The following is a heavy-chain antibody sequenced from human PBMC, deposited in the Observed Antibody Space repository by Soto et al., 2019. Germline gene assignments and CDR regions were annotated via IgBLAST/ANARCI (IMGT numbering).Heavy chain of an antibody. CDR3: TTSTMARGDIKSRFLDY. D-gene: IGHD3-10*01. CDR1: GFTFSSYA. Sequence: QVQLVESGGGVVQPGRSLRLSCAASGFTFSSYAMHWVRQAPGKGLEWVAVISYDGSNTYYADSVKGRFTISRDNSMNTLYLQMNSLRAEDTAVYYCTTSTMARGDIKSRFLDYWGQGTLVTVSS. J-gene: IGHJ4*02. CDR2: ISYDGSNT. V-gene: IGHV3-30-3*01.